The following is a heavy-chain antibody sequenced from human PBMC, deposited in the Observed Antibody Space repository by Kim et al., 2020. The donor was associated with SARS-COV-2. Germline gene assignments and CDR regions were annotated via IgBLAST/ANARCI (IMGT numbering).Heavy chain of an antibody. CDR2: IIPIFGTA. J-gene: IGHJ2*01. CDR1: GGTFSSYA. CDR3: ARGGYCSSTSCYNYWYFDL. V-gene: IGHV1-69*13. Sequence: SVKVSCKASGGTFSSYAISWVRQAPGQGLEWMGGIIPIFGTANYAQKFQGRVTITADESTSTAYMELSSLRSEDTAVYYCARGGYCSSTSCYNYWYFDLWGRGTLVTVSS. D-gene: IGHD2-2*01.